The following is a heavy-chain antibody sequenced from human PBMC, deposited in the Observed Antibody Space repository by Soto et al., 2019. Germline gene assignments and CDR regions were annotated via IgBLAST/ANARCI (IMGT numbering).Heavy chain of an antibody. Sequence: GGSLRLSCAASGFTFSSNAMSWVRQAPGKGLEWVSDISGGDDSTYYADSVKGRFTISRDNSKNTLYLQMNSLRAEDTAVYYCAKGHYSFDYYYMDVWGKGTTVTVSS. CDR3: AKGHYSFDYYYMDV. V-gene: IGHV3-23*01. J-gene: IGHJ6*03. CDR1: GFTFSSNA. D-gene: IGHD4-4*01. CDR2: ISGGDDST.